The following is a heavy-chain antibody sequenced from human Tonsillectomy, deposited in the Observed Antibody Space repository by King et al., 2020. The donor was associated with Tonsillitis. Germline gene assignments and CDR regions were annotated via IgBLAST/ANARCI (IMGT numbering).Heavy chain of an antibody. D-gene: IGHD3-22*01. V-gene: IGHV3-48*03. CDR3: ARDSFRIRAADSSGSY. CDR2: ISSSGSTI. Sequence: DVQLVESGGGLVQPGGSLRLSCAASGFTFSSYEMNWVRQAPGKGLEWVSYISSSGSTIYYADSVKGRFTISRDNAKNSLYLQMNSLRAEDTAVYYCARDSFRIRAADSSGSYWGQGTLVTVSS. J-gene: IGHJ4*02. CDR1: GFTFSSYE.